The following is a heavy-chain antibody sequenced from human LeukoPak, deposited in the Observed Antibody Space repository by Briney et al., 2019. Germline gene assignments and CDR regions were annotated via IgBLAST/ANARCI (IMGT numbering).Heavy chain of an antibody. Sequence: PGGSLRLSCAVSGFTFSSYGMHWVRQAPGKGLEWVAVIWYDGSNKYYADSVKGRFTISRDNSKNTLYLQMNSLRAEDTAVYYCARDNRSGSMDVWGQGTTVTVSS. V-gene: IGHV3-33*01. CDR2: IWYDGSNK. J-gene: IGHJ6*02. CDR1: GFTFSSYG. CDR3: ARDNRSGSMDV. D-gene: IGHD1-14*01.